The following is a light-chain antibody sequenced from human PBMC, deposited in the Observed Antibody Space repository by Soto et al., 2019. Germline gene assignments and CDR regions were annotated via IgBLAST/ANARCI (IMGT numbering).Light chain of an antibody. V-gene: IGLV2-8*01. CDR2: QVN. CDR1: SSDVGGYNY. Sequence: QSVLTQPPSASGSPGQSVSISCTGTSSDVGGYNYVSWYQQHPGKAPKLMIYQVNKRPSGVPDRFFGSKSDNTASLTVSGLQAVYEVDHHPRSYTVFHNSIFGTAPMGTDL. J-gene: IGLJ1*01. CDR3: RSYTVFHNSI.